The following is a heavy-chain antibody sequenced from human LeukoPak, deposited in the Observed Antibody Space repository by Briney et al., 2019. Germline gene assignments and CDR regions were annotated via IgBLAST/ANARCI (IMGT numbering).Heavy chain of an antibody. CDR1: GYSFTSYW. CDR2: FYPGDSDI. Sequence: GESLKISCQSSGYSFTSYWIGWVRQMPGKGLEWMGIFYPGDSDIRYSPSFQGQVTISADKSISTAYLQWSSLEASDTAIYYCARGDGYNYYFDYWGQGTLVTVSS. V-gene: IGHV5-51*01. CDR3: ARGDGYNYYFDY. J-gene: IGHJ4*02. D-gene: IGHD5-24*01.